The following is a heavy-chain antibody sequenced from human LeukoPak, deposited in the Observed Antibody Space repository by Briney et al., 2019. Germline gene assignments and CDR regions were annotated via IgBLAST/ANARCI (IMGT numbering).Heavy chain of an antibody. CDR1: GFTFSSYG. J-gene: IGHJ4*02. V-gene: IGHV3-30*03. CDR3: ARARNPLGYCSGGSCLYYFDY. Sequence: GGSLRLSCAASGFTFSSYGMYWVRQAPGKGLEWVAVISYHGSNKYYADSVKGRFTISRDNSKNTLYLQMNSLRAEDTAVYYCARARNPLGYCSGGSCLYYFDYWGQGTLVTVSS. CDR2: ISYHGSNK. D-gene: IGHD2-15*01.